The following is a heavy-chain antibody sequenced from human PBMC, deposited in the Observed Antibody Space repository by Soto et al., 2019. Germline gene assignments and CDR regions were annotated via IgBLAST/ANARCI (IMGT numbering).Heavy chain of an antibody. CDR1: GYTFTTYD. V-gene: IGHV1-18*04. CDR3: AFLAGQVHGFGGPFDY. D-gene: IGHD3-9*01. CDR2: INTYNGNT. Sequence: QVQLVQSGAEVKKPGASVKVSCKASGYTFTTYDINWVRQAPGQALEWVGWINTYNGNTNYAQKLQGRITMTTDTSASTAYMELKSLRSDDTAVYYCAFLAGQVHGFGGPFDYWGQGPLVTVSS. J-gene: IGHJ4*02.